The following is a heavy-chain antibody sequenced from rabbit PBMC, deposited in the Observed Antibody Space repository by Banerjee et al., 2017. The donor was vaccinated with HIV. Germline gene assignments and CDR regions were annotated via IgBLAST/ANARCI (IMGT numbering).Heavy chain of an antibody. CDR1: GFDFSSYG. CDR2: IEPIFGRT. V-gene: IGHV1S47*01. D-gene: IGHD6-1*01. J-gene: IGHJ4*01. CDR3: VRDQARMLDL. Sequence: QEQLVESGGGLVQPGGSLKLSCKASGFDFSSYGVSWVRQAPGKGLEWIGYIEPIFGRTYYAIWVNGRSTISSHNAQNMLYLHLNSLTAADTSSYFFVRDQARMLDLGGPGTLVTVS.